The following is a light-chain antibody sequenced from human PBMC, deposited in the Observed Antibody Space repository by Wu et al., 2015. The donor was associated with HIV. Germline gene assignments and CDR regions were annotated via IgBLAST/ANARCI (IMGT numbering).Light chain of an antibody. CDR3: QQYSYWPS. V-gene: IGKV3-15*01. J-gene: IGKJ4*01. Sequence: EIVMTQSPATLSVSPGERATLSCRASQSISSNLAWYQQKPGQAPRLLIYGASTRATGIPARFSGSGSGTEFTLTISGMQSEDFAVYYCQQYSYWPSFGGGTKVEIK. CDR1: QSISSN. CDR2: GAS.